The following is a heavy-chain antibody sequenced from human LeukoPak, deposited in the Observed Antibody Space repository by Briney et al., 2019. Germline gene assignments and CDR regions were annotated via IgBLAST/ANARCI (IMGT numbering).Heavy chain of an antibody. Sequence: PSETLSLTCAVYGGSLSGYYWSLIRQPPGKGLEWIGEINHSGSTNYNPSLKSRVTISVDTSKNQFSLKLSSVTAADTAVYYCARSPAYSSSPAIRYFDYWGQGTLVTVSS. J-gene: IGHJ4*02. CDR2: INHSGST. CDR3: ARSPAYSSSPAIRYFDY. CDR1: GGSLSGYY. D-gene: IGHD6-6*01. V-gene: IGHV4-34*01.